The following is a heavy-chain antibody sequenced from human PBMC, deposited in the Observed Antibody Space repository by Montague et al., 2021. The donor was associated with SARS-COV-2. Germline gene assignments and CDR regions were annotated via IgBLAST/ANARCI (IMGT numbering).Heavy chain of an antibody. CDR3: ARGAPGY. Sequence: SETLSLTCAVYGGSFSNYYWSWIRQPPGKGLEWIGDSNHRGSTNYNPSLKSRVTISVDTSKNQFSLKLNSVTAADTAVYYCARGAPGYWGQGTLVTVSS. D-gene: IGHD1-1*01. J-gene: IGHJ4*02. CDR2: SNHRGST. V-gene: IGHV4-34*01. CDR1: GGSFSNYY.